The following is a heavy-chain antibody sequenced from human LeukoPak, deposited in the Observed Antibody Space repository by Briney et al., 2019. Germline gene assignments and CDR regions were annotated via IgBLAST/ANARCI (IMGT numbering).Heavy chain of an antibody. V-gene: IGHV4-34*01. CDR3: AREGPRYYGPGSNNWFDL. J-gene: IGHJ5*02. D-gene: IGHD3-10*01. CDR1: GGSLSGYY. CDR2: INHSGST. Sequence: SETLSLTCAVYGGSLSGYYWSWIPQPPGKGLEWIGEINHSGSTNYNPSLKSRVTISVDTSKNQFSLKLSSVTAADTAVYYCAREGPRYYGPGSNNWFDLWGQGTLVPVSS.